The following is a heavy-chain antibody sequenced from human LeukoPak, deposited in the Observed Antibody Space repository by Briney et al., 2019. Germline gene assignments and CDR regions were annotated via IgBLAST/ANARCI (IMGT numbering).Heavy chain of an antibody. J-gene: IGHJ4*02. D-gene: IGHD5-12*01. CDR2: ICAGGCDS. V-gene: IGHV3-23*01. CDR3: AKGASSYGGSSRGAFDY. CDR1: GFTFGNYA. Sequence: GGSLRLSCAASGFTFGNYALSWVPPAPGKGVEWVSAICAGGCDSFYADAVQGRFTISRDNSKNTLPLQMNSLSAEDTAVYYCAKGASSYGGSSRGAFDYWGQGTLVTVSS.